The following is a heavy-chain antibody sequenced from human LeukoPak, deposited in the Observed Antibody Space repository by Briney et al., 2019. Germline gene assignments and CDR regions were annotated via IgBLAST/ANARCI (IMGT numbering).Heavy chain of an antibody. CDR2: IQSKTDGGTT. J-gene: IGHJ4*02. D-gene: IGHD3-10*01. Sequence: GVSLRLSCAASGFTFSNTWMNWVRQAPGKGLEWGGRIQSKTDGGTTEYAGRGKCRCAISRDHSKTRLYLQMNSLKTEDTAVYYCATLTVRAVINIWGPGTLVTVSS. V-gene: IGHV3-15*01. CDR3: ATLTVRAVINI. CDR1: GFTFSNTW.